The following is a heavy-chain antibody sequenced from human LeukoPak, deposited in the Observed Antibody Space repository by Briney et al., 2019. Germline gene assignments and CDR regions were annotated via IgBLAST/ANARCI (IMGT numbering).Heavy chain of an antibody. V-gene: IGHV4-39*07. CDR2: IYYSGST. CDR3: ARFSAPLRFRIDY. Sequence: SETLSLTCTVSGGSISSSSYYWGWIRQPPGKGLEWIGSIYYSGSTYYNPSLKSRVAISVDTSKNQFSLKLTSVTAADTALYYCARFSAPLRFRIDYWGQGTLVTVSS. CDR1: GGSISSSSYY. D-gene: IGHD3-16*01. J-gene: IGHJ4*02.